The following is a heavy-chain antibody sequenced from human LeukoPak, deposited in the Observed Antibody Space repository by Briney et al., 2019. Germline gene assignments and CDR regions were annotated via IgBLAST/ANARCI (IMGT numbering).Heavy chain of an antibody. V-gene: IGHV1-69*04. CDR2: IIPILGIA. Sequence: SVKVSCKASGGTFSSYAISWVRQAPGQGLEWMGRIIPILGIANYAQQFQGRVTITADKSTSTAYMELSSRRSEDTAVYYCARCSTTLNDFDYWGQGTLVTVSS. D-gene: IGHD4-17*01. CDR3: ARCSTTLNDFDY. CDR1: GGTFSSYA. J-gene: IGHJ4*02.